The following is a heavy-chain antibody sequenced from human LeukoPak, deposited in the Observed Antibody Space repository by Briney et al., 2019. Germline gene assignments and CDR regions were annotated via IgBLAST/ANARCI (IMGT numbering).Heavy chain of an antibody. CDR3: ARDGTGGSYGFDY. V-gene: IGHV3-30-3*01. Sequence: GRSLRLSCAASGFTFSSYAMHWVRQAPGKGLEWVAVISYDGSNKYYADSVKGRFTISRDNSKNTLYLQMNSRRAEDTAVYYCARDGTGGSYGFDYWGQGTLVTVSS. CDR1: GFTFSSYA. CDR2: ISYDGSNK. J-gene: IGHJ4*02. D-gene: IGHD1-26*01.